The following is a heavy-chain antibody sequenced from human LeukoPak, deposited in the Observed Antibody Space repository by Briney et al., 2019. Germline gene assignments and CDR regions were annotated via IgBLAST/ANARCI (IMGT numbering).Heavy chain of an antibody. CDR2: ISSSSSYI. Sequence: GGSLRLSCAASGFTFSSYSMNWVRQAPGKGLEWVSSISSSSSYIYYADSVKGRFTISRDNAKNSLYLQMNSLRAEDTAVYYCAREPTYSSSWYSSCDYWGQGTLVTVSS. CDR1: GFTFSSYS. J-gene: IGHJ4*02. CDR3: AREPTYSSSWYSSCDY. V-gene: IGHV3-21*01. D-gene: IGHD6-13*01.